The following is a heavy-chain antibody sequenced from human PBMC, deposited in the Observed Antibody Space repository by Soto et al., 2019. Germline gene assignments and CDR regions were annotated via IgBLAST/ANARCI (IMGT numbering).Heavy chain of an antibody. V-gene: IGHV3-33*01. J-gene: IGHJ4*02. D-gene: IGHD6-25*01. Sequence: QVQLVESGGGVVQPGRSLRLSGAASGFTFSSFGMHWVRQAPGKGLEWVALIWYDGSNKYYADSVKGLFTISSDNSKNTLYLQMNSLRAEATAMYYCARVDSSSTAATGFDYWGQGALVTVSS. CDR2: IWYDGSNK. CDR3: ARVDSSSTAATGFDY. CDR1: GFTFSSFG.